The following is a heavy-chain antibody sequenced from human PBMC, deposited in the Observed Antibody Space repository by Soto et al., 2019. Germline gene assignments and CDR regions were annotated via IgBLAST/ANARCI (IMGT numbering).Heavy chain of an antibody. J-gene: IGHJ6*02. CDR3: ARERYYGMDV. CDR2: IYYSGST. V-gene: IGHV4-59*01. Sequence: PSETLSLTCTVSGGSISSYYWSRIRQPPGKGLEWIGNIYYSGSTNYNPSLKSRVTTSVDTSKNQFSLKLSSVTAADTAVYYCARERYYGMDVWGQGTTVTVSS. CDR1: GGSISSYY.